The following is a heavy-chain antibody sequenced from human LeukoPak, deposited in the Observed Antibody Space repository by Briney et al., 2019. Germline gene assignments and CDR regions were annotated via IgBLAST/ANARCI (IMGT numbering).Heavy chain of an antibody. D-gene: IGHD6-19*01. V-gene: IGHV3-48*01. J-gene: IGHJ4*02. CDR2: ITSSSSI. Sequence: GGSLRLSCAASGFTFSNYGMNWVRQAPGKGREWVSFITSSSSIYYADSAKGRFTISRDNAKNSLFLQMNSLRAEDTAVYYCAMQWLVKGGYYFDYWGQGTLVSVSS. CDR1: GFTFSNYG. CDR3: AMQWLVKGGYYFDY.